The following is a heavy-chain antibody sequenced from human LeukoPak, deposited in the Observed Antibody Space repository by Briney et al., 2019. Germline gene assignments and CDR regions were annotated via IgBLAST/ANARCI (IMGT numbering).Heavy chain of an antibody. CDR3: ARWYYGSGSYPLDY. CDR1: GDSVSDDY. V-gene: IGHV4-4*07. Sequence: SETLSLTCTVSGDSVSDDYFTWIRQPAGKGLEWIGRIHSGGTTNYNPSLKSRVTLSIGKSKKQISLRLTSVTAADTALYYCARWYYGSGSYPLDYWGQGTLVTVSS. CDR2: IHSGGTT. D-gene: IGHD3-10*01. J-gene: IGHJ4*02.